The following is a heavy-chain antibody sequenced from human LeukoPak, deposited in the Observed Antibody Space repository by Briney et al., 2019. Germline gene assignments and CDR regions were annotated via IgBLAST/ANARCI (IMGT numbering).Heavy chain of an antibody. J-gene: IGHJ4*02. CDR1: GYTFPSYG. V-gene: IGHV1-18*01. Sequence: ASVKVSCKASGYTFPSYGITWVRQAPGQGLEWMGWISAYNGNTNYAHKLQGRVTMTTDTSTSTAYMELRSLRSDDTAVYYCARAPPYSSSAELDYWGQGTLVTVSS. CDR3: ARAPPYSSSAELDY. CDR2: ISAYNGNT. D-gene: IGHD6-6*01.